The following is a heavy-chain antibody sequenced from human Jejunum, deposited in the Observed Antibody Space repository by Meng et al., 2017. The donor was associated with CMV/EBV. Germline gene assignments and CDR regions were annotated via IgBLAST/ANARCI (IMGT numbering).Heavy chain of an antibody. Sequence: SGFTFSTNAMGWVRQAPGKGLEWVSAISGSGGSTYYADSVKGRFTISRDDSKNTLYLQMNSLRAEDTAIYYCAKHQDGSGSYYNYWGQGMMVTVSS. CDR1: GFTFSTNA. V-gene: IGHV3-23*01. CDR3: AKHQDGSGSYYNY. D-gene: IGHD3-10*01. J-gene: IGHJ4*02. CDR2: ISGSGGST.